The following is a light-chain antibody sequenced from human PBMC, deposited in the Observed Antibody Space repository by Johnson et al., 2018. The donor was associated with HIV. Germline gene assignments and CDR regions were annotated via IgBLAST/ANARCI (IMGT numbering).Light chain of an antibody. Sequence: QSVLTQPPSVSAAPGQKVTISCSGSSSNIGNNYVSWYQQLPGTAPKLLIYDNTKRPSGIPDRFSGSTSGTSATLGITGLQTGDEADYYCGTWDSSLSARVFGTGTKVTVL. CDR3: GTWDSSLSARV. J-gene: IGLJ1*01. CDR1: SSNIGNNY. V-gene: IGLV1-51*01. CDR2: DNT.